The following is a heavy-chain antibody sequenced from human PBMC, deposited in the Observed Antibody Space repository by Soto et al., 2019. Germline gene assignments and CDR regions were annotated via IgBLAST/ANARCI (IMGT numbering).Heavy chain of an antibody. Sequence: ASVKVSCKASGYTFHTYGITWVRQAPGQGLEWMGWISTYNGNTEYVQKFQDRVTMTTDPSTRTAYMELRSLRSDDTAVYYCARKSSSSSWFDPWGQGTLVTVSS. CDR2: ISTYNGNT. CDR1: GYTFHTYG. J-gene: IGHJ5*02. V-gene: IGHV1-18*01. CDR3: ARKSSSSSWFDP. D-gene: IGHD6-6*01.